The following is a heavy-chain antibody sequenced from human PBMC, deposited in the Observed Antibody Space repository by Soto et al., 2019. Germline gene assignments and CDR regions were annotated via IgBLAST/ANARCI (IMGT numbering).Heavy chain of an antibody. Sequence: GSLRLSCSASGFTFISCSMNWFRHAPVKGVECFSSISSSSSYIYYADSVKGRFTIFRDNAKNSLYLQMNSLRAEDTAVYYCARDDCSSTSCYRMDVWGQGTTVTVSS. J-gene: IGHJ6*02. D-gene: IGHD2-2*02. CDR3: ARDDCSSTSCYRMDV. V-gene: IGHV3-21*01. CDR1: GFTFISCS. CDR2: ISSSSSYI.